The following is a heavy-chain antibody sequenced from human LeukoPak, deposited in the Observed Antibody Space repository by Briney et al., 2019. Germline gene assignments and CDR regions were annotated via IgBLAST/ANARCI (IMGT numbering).Heavy chain of an antibody. J-gene: IGHJ4*02. V-gene: IGHV1-8*01. CDR2: MNPNSGNT. Sequence: ASVKVSCKASGYTFTSYDINWVRQATGQGLEWMGWMNPNSGNTGYAQKFQGRVTMTRNTSICTAYMELSSLRSEDTAVYYCARGRYYDSSGKFDYWGQGTLVTVSS. CDR1: GYTFTSYD. D-gene: IGHD3-22*01. CDR3: ARGRYYDSSGKFDY.